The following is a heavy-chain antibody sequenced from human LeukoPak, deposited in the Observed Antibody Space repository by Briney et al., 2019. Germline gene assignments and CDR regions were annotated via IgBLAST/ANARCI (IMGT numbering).Heavy chain of an antibody. V-gene: IGHV1-2*04. J-gene: IGHJ3*02. CDR3: ARDLYGDDDAFDI. D-gene: IGHD4-17*01. CDR1: GYTFTGYY. CDR2: INPNSGGT. Sequence: GASVKVSCKASGYTFTGYYMHWVRQAPGQGLEWMGWINPNSGGTNYAQKFQGWVTMTRDTSISTAYMELSRLRSDDTAVYYCARDLYGDDDAFDIWGRGTMVTVSS.